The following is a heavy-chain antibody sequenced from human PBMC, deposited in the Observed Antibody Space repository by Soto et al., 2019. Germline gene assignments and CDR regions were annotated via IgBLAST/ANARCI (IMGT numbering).Heavy chain of an antibody. J-gene: IGHJ4*02. Sequence: QVQLVQSGAEVKKPGASARGSCKASGYTFTSYGISWVRQAPGLGLEWMAWISAYNGNTNYAQKREGRLTMTTDTSTRTAYRELRSLRADDTGVYFCAGGKPITLSVAGGALDSGGQGTIVTVSS. CDR2: ISAYNGNT. D-gene: IGHD3-10*01. V-gene: IGHV1-18*01. CDR3: AGGKPITLSVAGGALDS. CDR1: GYTFTSYG.